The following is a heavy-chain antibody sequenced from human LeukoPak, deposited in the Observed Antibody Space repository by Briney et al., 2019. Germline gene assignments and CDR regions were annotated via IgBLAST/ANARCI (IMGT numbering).Heavy chain of an antibody. Sequence: ASVKVFCKASGYTFTSYAMHWVRQAPGQRLKWMGWINAGNGNTKYSQKFQGRVTITRDTSASTAYMELSSLRSEDTAVYYCAGFIAVAGTGWGAFDIWGQGTMVTVSS. CDR3: AGFIAVAGTGWGAFDI. V-gene: IGHV1-3*01. CDR2: INAGNGNT. CDR1: GYTFTSYA. J-gene: IGHJ3*02. D-gene: IGHD6-19*01.